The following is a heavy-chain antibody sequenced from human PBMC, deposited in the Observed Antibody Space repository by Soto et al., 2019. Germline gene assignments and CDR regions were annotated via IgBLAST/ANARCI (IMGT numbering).Heavy chain of an antibody. V-gene: IGHV3-11*01. CDR3: XXXLXAVSGGVYSSSSGGYFFDF. CDR2: ISNSGRTL. Sequence: QVQLVESGGGLVKPGGSLRLSCAASGFTFSDYYMSWIRQAPGKGLEWVSYISNSGRTLYYADSMKGRFTISRDNARXXXXXXXXXXXXXXXXXXXXXXXLXAVSGGVYSSSSGGYFFDFWGQGTLVTVSS. D-gene: IGHD6-6*01. J-gene: IGHJ4*02. CDR1: GFTFSDYY.